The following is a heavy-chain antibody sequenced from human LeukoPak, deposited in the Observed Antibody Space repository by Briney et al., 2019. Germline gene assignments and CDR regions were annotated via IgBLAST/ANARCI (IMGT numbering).Heavy chain of an antibody. V-gene: IGHV1-18*01. CDR1: GYTFTSYG. CDR2: ISAYNDNT. D-gene: IGHD6-19*01. J-gene: IGHJ4*02. CDR3: ARDSLAPRIAVAGTDY. Sequence: GASVKVSCKASGYTFTSYGISWVRQAPGQGLEWMGWISAYNDNTNYAQKLQGRVTMTTDTSTSTAYMELRSLRSDDTAVYYCARDSLAPRIAVAGTDYWGQGTLVTVSS.